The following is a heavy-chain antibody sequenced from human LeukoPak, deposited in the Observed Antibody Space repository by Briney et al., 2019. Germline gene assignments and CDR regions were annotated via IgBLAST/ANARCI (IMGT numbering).Heavy chain of an antibody. D-gene: IGHD6-13*01. CDR3: ARGTPTAGAFDI. V-gene: IGHV4-34*01. CDR2: INHSGST. Sequence: SETLSLTCAVYGGSFSGYYWCWIRQPPGKGLEWIGEINHSGSTNYNPSLKSRVTISVDTSKNQFSLKLSSVTAADTAVYYCARGTPTAGAFDIWGQGTMVTVSS. CDR1: GGSFSGYY. J-gene: IGHJ3*02.